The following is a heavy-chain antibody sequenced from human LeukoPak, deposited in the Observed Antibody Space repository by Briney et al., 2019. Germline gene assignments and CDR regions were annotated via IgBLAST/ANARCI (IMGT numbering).Heavy chain of an antibody. J-gene: IGHJ4*02. CDR1: GFTFSSYA. Sequence: GGSLRLSCAASGFTFSSYAMSWVRQAPGKGLEWLSYISSGSNTIFYADSVKGRFTISRDNAKNSLFLQVSSLRDEDTAVYYCARGSYYAPYYFDYWGQGTLVTVSS. D-gene: IGHD1-26*01. V-gene: IGHV3-48*02. CDR3: ARGSYYAPYYFDY. CDR2: ISSGSNTI.